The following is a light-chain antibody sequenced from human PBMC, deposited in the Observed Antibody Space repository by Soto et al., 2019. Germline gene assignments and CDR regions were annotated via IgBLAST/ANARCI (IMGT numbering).Light chain of an antibody. CDR3: QVSDSSSDLVV. Sequence: SYELAQPPSVSVAPGKTATITCGGNDIGSKSAHWYQQKPGQAPVLVISYDRDRPSGIPERFSGSNSGHTATLTISRVDAGDEADYYCQVSDSSSDLVVLGGGTKHTVL. V-gene: IGLV3-21*04. J-gene: IGLJ2*01. CDR2: YDR. CDR1: DIGSKS.